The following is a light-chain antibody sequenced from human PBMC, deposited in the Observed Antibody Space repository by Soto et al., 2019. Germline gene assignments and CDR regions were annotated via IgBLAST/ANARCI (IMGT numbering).Light chain of an antibody. CDR2: GAS. V-gene: IGKV3-20*01. J-gene: IGKJ2*01. CDR1: QSVSSSY. Sequence: EIVLTQSPGTLSLSPGERATLSCRASQSVSSSYLAWYQQKPGQAPRLLIDGASSRATGIPDRFSGSGSGTGFTLTISRLEPEDCAVYYCQQYGSSPYTFGQGTKLEIK. CDR3: QQYGSSPYT.